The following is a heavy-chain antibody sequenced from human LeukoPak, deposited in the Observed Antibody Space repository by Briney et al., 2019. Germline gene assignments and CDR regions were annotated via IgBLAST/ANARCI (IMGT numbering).Heavy chain of an antibody. CDR2: INPNSGGT. V-gene: IGHV1-2*06. Sequence: ASVKVSCKASGNTFTGYYMHWVRQAPGQGLEWMGRINPNSGGTNYAQKFQGRVTMTRDTSISTAYMELSRLRSDDTAVYYCARVRHNRGYSSSWYPDYWGQGTLVTVSS. CDR1: GNTFTGYY. D-gene: IGHD6-13*01. J-gene: IGHJ4*02. CDR3: ARVRHNRGYSSSWYPDY.